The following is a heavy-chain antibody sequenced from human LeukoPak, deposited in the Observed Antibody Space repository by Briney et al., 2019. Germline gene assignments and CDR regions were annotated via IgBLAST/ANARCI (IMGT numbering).Heavy chain of an antibody. V-gene: IGHV1-2*02. Sequence: WASVKVSCTASGYTFSGYAMNWVRQAPGKGLEWMGGINPNSGGTNYAQTVQGRFTMTRDNSINTVYLELSRLRADDTAVYYCASCLAIEVVLHADIWGQGTMVTVSS. CDR2: INPNSGGT. J-gene: IGHJ3*02. CDR1: GYTFSGYA. D-gene: IGHD2-15*01. CDR3: ASCLAIEVVLHADI.